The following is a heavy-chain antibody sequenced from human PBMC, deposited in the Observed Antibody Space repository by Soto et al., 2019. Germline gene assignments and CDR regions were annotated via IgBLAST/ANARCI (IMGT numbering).Heavy chain of an antibody. CDR2: ITNSGNYI. CDR1: GSTFSSYG. Sequence: EVPVVESGGGLVKPGGSLRLSCTASGSTFSSYGINWVRQAPGNGLEWVSSITNSGNYIYYAESVQGRFTISRDNARNSLYLQMNSLRAEDTAVYFCARDVSAGRSIRYWGQGSLVTVSS. D-gene: IGHD2-2*01. V-gene: IGHV3-21*01. J-gene: IGHJ4*02. CDR3: ARDVSAGRSIRY.